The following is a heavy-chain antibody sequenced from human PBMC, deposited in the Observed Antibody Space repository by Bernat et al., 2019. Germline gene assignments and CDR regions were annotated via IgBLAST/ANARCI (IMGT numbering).Heavy chain of an antibody. D-gene: IGHD6-19*01. Sequence: EVQLVQSGAEVKKPGESLKISCKGSGYSFTSYWIGWVRQMPGKGLEWMGIIYPGDTDTRYSPAFQGQVTISADKSISTAYLQWSSLKASDTAMYYCARQTFSSGWYGGYDYWGQGTLVTVSS. CDR1: GYSFTSYW. J-gene: IGHJ4*02. CDR2: IYPGDTDT. CDR3: ARQTFSSGWYGGYDY. V-gene: IGHV5-51*01.